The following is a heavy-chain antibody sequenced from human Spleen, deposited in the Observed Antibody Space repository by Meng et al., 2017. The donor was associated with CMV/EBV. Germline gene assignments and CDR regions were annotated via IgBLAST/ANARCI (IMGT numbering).Heavy chain of an antibody. CDR2: VSYSGGN. V-gene: IGHV4-61*01. CDR3: ARSMDVAARPRWFDP. CDR1: GGSVTSGSYY. J-gene: IGHJ5*02. D-gene: IGHD6-6*01. Sequence: SETLSLTCTVSGGSVTSGSYYWSWIRQPPGKGLEWIGFVSYSGGNNYNPSLKSRVTMSVDTSKNQFSLKLTSVTAADTAVYYCARSMDVAARPRWFDPWGPGALVTVSS.